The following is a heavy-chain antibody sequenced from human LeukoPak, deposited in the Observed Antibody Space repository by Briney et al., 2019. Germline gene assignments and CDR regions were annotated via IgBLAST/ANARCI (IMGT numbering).Heavy chain of an antibody. Sequence: ESGGSLRLSCAASGFTFSSYAMSWVRQAPGKGLEWVSGISGSDGSTYYADSVKGRFTISRDYSKNTLYVQMNSLRAEDTAVYYCAKARGFCSGGSCYNPFDPWGQGTLVTVSS. CDR3: AKARGFCSGGSCYNPFDP. V-gene: IGHV3-23*01. CDR2: ISGSDGST. CDR1: GFTFSSYA. J-gene: IGHJ5*02. D-gene: IGHD2-15*01.